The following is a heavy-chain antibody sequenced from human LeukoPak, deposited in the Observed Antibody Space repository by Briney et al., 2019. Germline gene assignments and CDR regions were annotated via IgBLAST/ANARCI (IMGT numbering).Heavy chain of an antibody. CDR2: IYPGDSDT. Sequence: GASLKISCKGSGYSFTSYWIGWVRQMPGKGLEWMGIIYPGDSDTRYSPSFQGQVTISADKSISTAYLQWSSLKASDTAMYYCARKTYYYDSSGYYSGYYFDYWGQGTLVTVSS. V-gene: IGHV5-51*01. CDR3: ARKTYYYDSSGYYSGYYFDY. J-gene: IGHJ4*02. D-gene: IGHD3-22*01. CDR1: GYSFTSYW.